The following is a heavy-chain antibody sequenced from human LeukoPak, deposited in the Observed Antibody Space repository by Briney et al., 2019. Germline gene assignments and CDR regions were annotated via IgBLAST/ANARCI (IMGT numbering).Heavy chain of an antibody. CDR1: GFTFSSYA. Sequence: PGGSLRLSCAASGFTFSSYAMSWVRQAPGKGLEWVSAISGSGGSTYYADSVKGRFTISRDNSKNTLYLQMNSLRAEDTAVYYCAKDSTRGGSGRYYMGYFQHWGQGTLVTVSS. CDR2: ISGSGGST. D-gene: IGHD3-10*01. V-gene: IGHV3-23*01. J-gene: IGHJ1*01. CDR3: AKDSTRGGSGRYYMGYFQH.